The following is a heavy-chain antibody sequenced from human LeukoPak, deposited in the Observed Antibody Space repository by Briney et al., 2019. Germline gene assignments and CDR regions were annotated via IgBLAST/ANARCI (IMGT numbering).Heavy chain of an antibody. CDR3: AKDWTSSSEYFDY. J-gene: IGHJ4*02. V-gene: IGHV3-74*01. CDR1: GFTFSSYW. CDR2: INSDGSST. D-gene: IGHD6-6*01. Sequence: PGGSLRLSCAASGFTFSSYWRHWVRQAPGKGLVWVSRINSDGSSTSYADSVKGRFTISRDNAKNTLYLQMNSLRAEDTAVYYCAKDWTSSSEYFDYWGQGTLVTVSS.